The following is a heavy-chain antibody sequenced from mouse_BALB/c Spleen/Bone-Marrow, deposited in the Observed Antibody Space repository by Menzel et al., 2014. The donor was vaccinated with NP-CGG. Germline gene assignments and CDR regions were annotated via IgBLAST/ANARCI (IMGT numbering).Heavy chain of an antibody. D-gene: IGHD2-4*01. CDR3: ARSGDYDENY. CDR1: GYTFTSYW. CDR2: INPSNGRT. J-gene: IGHJ3*01. Sequence: QVQLQQSGAELVKPGASVKLSCKASGYTFTSYWMHWVKQRPGQGLEWIGEINPSNGRTNYNEKFKSKATLTVDKSSSTAYMQLSSLTSEDSAVYYCARSGDYDENYWGQGTLVTVSA. V-gene: IGHV1S81*02.